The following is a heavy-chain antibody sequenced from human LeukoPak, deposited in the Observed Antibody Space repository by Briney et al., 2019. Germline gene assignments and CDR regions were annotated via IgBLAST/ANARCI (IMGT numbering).Heavy chain of an antibody. V-gene: IGHV3-30-3*01. Sequence: SCKASGGTFSSYAMHWVRQAPGKGLEWVAVISYDGSNKYYADSVKGRFTISRDNSKNTLYLQMNSLRAEDTAVYYCAREGLRYYGYWGQGTLVTVSS. CDR1: GGTFSSYA. CDR3: AREGLRYYGY. J-gene: IGHJ4*02. CDR2: ISYDGSNK.